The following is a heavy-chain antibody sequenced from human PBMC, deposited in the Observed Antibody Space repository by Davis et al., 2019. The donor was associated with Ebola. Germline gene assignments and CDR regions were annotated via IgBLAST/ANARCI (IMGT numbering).Heavy chain of an antibody. J-gene: IGHJ2*01. CDR2: IYYNGNA. D-gene: IGHD6-6*01. Sequence: MPSETLSLTCTVSGGSVNTGGVYWTWIRQHPGKGLEWIGYIYYNGNAFYNPSLQSRVSISVDPSKNLFSLNVTSVTAADTAVYYCARSRAYDFHLWGRGTVVSVSS. CDR3: ARSRAYDFHL. CDR1: GGSVNTGGVY. V-gene: IGHV4-31*03.